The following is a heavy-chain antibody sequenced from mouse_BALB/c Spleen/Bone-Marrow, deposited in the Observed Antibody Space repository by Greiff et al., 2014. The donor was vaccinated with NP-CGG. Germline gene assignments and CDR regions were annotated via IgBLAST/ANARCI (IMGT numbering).Heavy chain of an antibody. CDR1: GFTFTDYY. Sequence: EVQLVESGGGLVQPGGSLRLSCATSGFTFTDYYMSWVRQSPGKALEWLGFIRNKANGYTTEYSASVKGRFTISRDNSQSIFYLQMNPLRAEDSATYYCARDRKYSSGYYYTMDYWGQGTSVTVSS. CDR3: ARDRKYSSGYYYTMDY. CDR2: IRNKANGYTT. V-gene: IGHV7-3*02. J-gene: IGHJ4*01. D-gene: IGHD3-1*01.